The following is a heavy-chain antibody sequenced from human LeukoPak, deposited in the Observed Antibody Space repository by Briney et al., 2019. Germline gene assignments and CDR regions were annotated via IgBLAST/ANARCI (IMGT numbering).Heavy chain of an antibody. Sequence: ASVKVSCKASGYTFTGYYMHWVRQAPGQGLEWMGRINPNSGGTNYAQKFQGRVTMTRDTSISTAYMELSRLRSDDTAVYYCARDSEVAYYYGSGSYFPDYWGQGTLVTVSS. D-gene: IGHD3-10*01. CDR3: ARDSEVAYYYGSGSYFPDY. V-gene: IGHV1-2*06. CDR2: INPNSGGT. CDR1: GYTFTGYY. J-gene: IGHJ4*02.